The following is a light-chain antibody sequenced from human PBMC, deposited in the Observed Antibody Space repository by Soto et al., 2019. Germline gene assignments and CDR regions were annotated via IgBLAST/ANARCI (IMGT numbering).Light chain of an antibody. Sequence: QSVLTQPPSASGTPGQRVTISCSGSSSNIGSNYVYWYQQLPGTAPKLLIYSNNQRPSGVPDRFSGSKSGTSASLSISGHRSEDEADYYCAAWDDSLSGRVFGGGTKLTVL. V-gene: IGLV1-47*02. CDR3: AAWDDSLSGRV. CDR1: SSNIGSNY. J-gene: IGLJ3*02. CDR2: SNN.